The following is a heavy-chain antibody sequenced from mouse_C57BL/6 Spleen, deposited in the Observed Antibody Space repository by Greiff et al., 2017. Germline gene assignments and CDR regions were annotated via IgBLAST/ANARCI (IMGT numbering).Heavy chain of an antibody. Sequence: QVQLQQSGAELVRPGASVTLSCKASGYTFTDYEMHWVKQTPVHGLEWIGAIDPETGGTAYNQKFKGKAILTADKSSSTAYIGLRSLPSEDSAVYYCTRSLPLYGNPFDYWGQGTTLTVSS. CDR1: GYTFTDYE. J-gene: IGHJ2*01. CDR3: TRSLPLYGNPFDY. D-gene: IGHD2-1*01. V-gene: IGHV1-15*01. CDR2: IDPETGGT.